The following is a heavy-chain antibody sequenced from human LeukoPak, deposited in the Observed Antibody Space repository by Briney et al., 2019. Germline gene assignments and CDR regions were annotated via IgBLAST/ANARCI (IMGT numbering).Heavy chain of an antibody. CDR2: ISAYNGNT. Sequence: GASVKVSCKASGYSFTSYGISWVRQAPGQGLEWMGWISAYNGNTNYAQKFQGRVTMTTDTSTSTAYMELRSLRSDDTAVYYCARAYYYDSSGYYEVAYWGQGTLVTVSS. V-gene: IGHV1-18*01. CDR3: ARAYYYDSSGYYEVAY. J-gene: IGHJ4*02. CDR1: GYSFTSYG. D-gene: IGHD3-22*01.